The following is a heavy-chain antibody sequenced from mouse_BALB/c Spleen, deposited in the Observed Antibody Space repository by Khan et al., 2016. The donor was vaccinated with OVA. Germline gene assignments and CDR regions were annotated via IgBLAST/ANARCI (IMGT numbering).Heavy chain of an antibody. J-gene: IGHJ2*01. Sequence: QVQLQQPGAELVRPGASVKLSCKASGYTFTNYWINWVKQRPGQGLEWLGNIYPFVSYTNYNQNFKDKAALTVDKSFRTAYMQLSSPTSEDAAVFYCTRGVGYCDYLCQGTTLTVSS. CDR3: TRGVGYCDY. CDR2: IYPFVSYT. CDR1: GYTFTNYW. D-gene: IGHD1-3*01. V-gene: IGHV1-69*02.